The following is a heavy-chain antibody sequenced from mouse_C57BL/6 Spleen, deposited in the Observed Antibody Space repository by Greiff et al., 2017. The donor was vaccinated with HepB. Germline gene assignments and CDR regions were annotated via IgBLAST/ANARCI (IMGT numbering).Heavy chain of an antibody. CDR1: GYAFSSYW. V-gene: IGHV1-80*01. D-gene: IGHD2-3*01. CDR2: IYPGDGDT. J-gene: IGHJ3*01. CDR3: ARLDDGYFWFAY. Sequence: QVQLKESGAELVKPGASVKISCKASGYAFSSYWMNWVKQRPGKGLEWIGQIYPGDGDTNYNGKFKGKATLTADKSSSTAYMQLSSLTSEDSAVYFCARLDDGYFWFAYWGQGTLVTVSA.